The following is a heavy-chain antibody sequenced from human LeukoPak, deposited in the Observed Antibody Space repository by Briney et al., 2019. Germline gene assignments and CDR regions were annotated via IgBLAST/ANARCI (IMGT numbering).Heavy chain of an antibody. CDR1: GGSFSGYY. V-gene: IGHV4-34*01. CDR3: ARAGIGSWTHRYYYYGMDV. Sequence: SETLSLTCAVYGGSFSGYYWSWIRQPPGKGLEWIGEINHSGSTNYNPSLKSRVTISVDTSKHQFSLKLSSVTAADTAVYYCARAGIGSWTHRYYYYGMDVWGQGTTVTVSS. CDR2: INHSGST. D-gene: IGHD6-13*01. J-gene: IGHJ6*02.